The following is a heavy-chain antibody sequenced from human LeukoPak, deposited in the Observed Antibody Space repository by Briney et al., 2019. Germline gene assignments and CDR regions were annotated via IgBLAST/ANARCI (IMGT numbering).Heavy chain of an antibody. CDR2: ISTSGDST. Sequence: PGGSLRLSCEASGFSFSRYSMNWVRQAPGQGLEWVSSISTSGDSTYYADSVKGRFTISRDNAKNSLFLQMSSLRVDGTAVYYCARGLAVAGDYWGQGALVAVSS. CDR1: GFSFSRYS. D-gene: IGHD6-19*01. J-gene: IGHJ4*02. V-gene: IGHV3-21*01. CDR3: ARGLAVAGDY.